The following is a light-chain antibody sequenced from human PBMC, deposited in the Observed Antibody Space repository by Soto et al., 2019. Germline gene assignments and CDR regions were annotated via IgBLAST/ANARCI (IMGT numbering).Light chain of an antibody. CDR2: YDN. CDR1: SSNIGSNS. CDR3: AVWDDSLNGFFV. J-gene: IGLJ1*01. V-gene: IGLV1-44*01. Sequence: QSVLTQPPSASGTPRQRVTISCSGSSSNIGSNSVSWYQQLPGTAPKLLIYYDNQRPSGVPDRFSGSKSGTSASLAISGLRSEDEADYFCAVWDDSLNGFFVFGTGTRSPS.